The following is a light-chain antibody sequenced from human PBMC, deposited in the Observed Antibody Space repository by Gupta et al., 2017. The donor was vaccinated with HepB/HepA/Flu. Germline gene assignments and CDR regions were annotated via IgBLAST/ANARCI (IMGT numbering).Light chain of an antibody. V-gene: IGKV4-1*01. CDR1: QSVLYSSSNKNY. CDR2: WAS. J-gene: IGKJ3*01. Sequence: DIVMTQSPDSLAVSLGERATINCKSSQSVLYSSSNKNYLAWYQQKPGQPPKLLIYWASTRESGVPDRFSGSGSGTDFTLTISSLQAEDVAVYYCQQYYSTRLTFGPGTKVDIK. CDR3: QQYYSTRLT.